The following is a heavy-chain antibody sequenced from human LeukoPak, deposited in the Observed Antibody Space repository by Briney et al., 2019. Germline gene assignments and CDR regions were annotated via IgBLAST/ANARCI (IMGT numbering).Heavy chain of an antibody. CDR1: GGSFSGYY. CDR2: INHSGST. Sequence: SETLSLTCAVYGGSFSGYYWSWIRQPPGKGLEWIGEINHSGSTNYNPSLKSRVTISVDTSKNQFSLKLSSVTAADTAVYYCAGGAYLWFGKYYFDYWGQGTLVTVSS. CDR3: AGGAYLWFGKYYFDY. V-gene: IGHV4-34*01. J-gene: IGHJ4*02. D-gene: IGHD3-10*01.